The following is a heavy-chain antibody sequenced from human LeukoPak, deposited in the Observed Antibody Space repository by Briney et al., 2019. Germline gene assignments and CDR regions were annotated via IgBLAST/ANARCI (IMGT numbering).Heavy chain of an antibody. CDR1: GGSTSNDY. CDR2: IYYSGST. Sequence: SETLSLTCTVSGGSTSNDYWSWIRQPPGKGLEWIGYIYYSGSTNYNPSLRSRVTISVDTSKNQFSLKLSSVTAADTAVYYCARDRDGGRNGMDVWGQGTTVTVSS. J-gene: IGHJ6*02. D-gene: IGHD4-23*01. CDR3: ARDRDGGRNGMDV. V-gene: IGHV4-59*01.